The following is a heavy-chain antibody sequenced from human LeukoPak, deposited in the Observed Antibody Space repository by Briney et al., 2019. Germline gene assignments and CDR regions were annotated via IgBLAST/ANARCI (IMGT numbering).Heavy chain of an antibody. CDR1: GFTFSSYW. CDR2: IKQDGSQK. CDR3: ARDPWSGGHWGAFFDY. D-gene: IGHD3-3*01. V-gene: IGHV3-7*01. Sequence: GGSLRLSCAASGFTFSSYWRSWVRQAPGKGLEWVANIKQDGSQKYYVDSVKGRFTISRDNAKNSLYLQMNSLRAEDTAVYYCARDPWSGGHWGAFFDYWGQGTLVTVSS. J-gene: IGHJ4*02.